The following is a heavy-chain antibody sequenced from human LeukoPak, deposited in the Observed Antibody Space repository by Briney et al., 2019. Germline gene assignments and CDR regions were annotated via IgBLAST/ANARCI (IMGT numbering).Heavy chain of an antibody. CDR3: ARDWSYCSSTSCYTYAFDI. CDR1: GGSFSGYY. J-gene: IGHJ3*02. Sequence: PSETLSLTCAVYGGSFSGYYWSWIRQPPGKGLEWIGYIYYSGSTNYNPSLKSRVTISVDTSKNQFSLKLSSVTAADTAVYYCARDWSYCSSTSCYTYAFDIWGQGTMVTVSS. CDR2: IYYSGST. D-gene: IGHD2-2*02. V-gene: IGHV4-59*01.